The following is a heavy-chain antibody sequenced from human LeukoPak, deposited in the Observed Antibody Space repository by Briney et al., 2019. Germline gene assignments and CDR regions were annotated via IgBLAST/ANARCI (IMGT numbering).Heavy chain of an antibody. D-gene: IGHD6-13*01. CDR2: IKSKINGGAT. Sequence: GGSLRLSCTASGFTFGEYALSWLPQAPGKGLQGVGFIKSKINGGATQYAASVKGRFTISSDDSKGLGYLQMNSLKTEDTAVYYCSRGTWYGGAFDHWGQGTLVTVSS. V-gene: IGHV3-49*03. J-gene: IGHJ4*02. CDR3: SRGTWYGGAFDH. CDR1: GFTFGEYA.